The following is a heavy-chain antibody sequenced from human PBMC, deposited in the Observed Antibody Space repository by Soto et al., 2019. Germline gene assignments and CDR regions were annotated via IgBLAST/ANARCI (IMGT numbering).Heavy chain of an antibody. V-gene: IGHV4-4*02. Sequence: SETLSLTCAVSVGSISSSNWWSWVRQPPGKGLEWIGEIYHSGSTNYNPSLKSRVTISVDKSKNQFSLKLSSVTAADTAVYYCARFGYSTNIGIDYWGQGTLVTVS. D-gene: IGHD3-22*01. J-gene: IGHJ4*02. CDR1: VGSISSSNW. CDR2: IYHSGST. CDR3: ARFGYSTNIGIDY.